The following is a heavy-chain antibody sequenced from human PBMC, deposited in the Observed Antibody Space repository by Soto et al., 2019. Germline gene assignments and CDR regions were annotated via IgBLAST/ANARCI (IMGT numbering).Heavy chain of an antibody. J-gene: IGHJ4*02. CDR1: GGTVYTYA. Sequence: QVHLVQSGAEVKRPGSSVRVSCRASGGTVYTYAFTWVRQAPGQGLEWMGGITPMIGTTKYAEKFHGRVTFSADESASTAYMELSNLRADDTTVYYCARDVSVMTSVFGFWGQGTLITVSS. CDR2: ITPMIGTT. V-gene: IGHV1-69*01. D-gene: IGHD3-10*01. CDR3: ARDVSVMTSVFGF.